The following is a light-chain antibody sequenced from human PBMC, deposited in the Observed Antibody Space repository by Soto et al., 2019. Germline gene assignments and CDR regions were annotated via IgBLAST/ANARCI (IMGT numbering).Light chain of an antibody. J-gene: IGLJ1*01. CDR1: SSNIGAGYD. Sequence: QSVLTQPPSVSGAPGQRVTISCTGSSSNIGAGYDVHWYQQLPGTAPKLLIYGNSNRPSGVPDRFSGSKSGTSASLAITGLQAEYEADYYCQSYDSSPGWVFGTGTKLTVL. CDR2: GNS. CDR3: QSYDSSPGWV. V-gene: IGLV1-40*01.